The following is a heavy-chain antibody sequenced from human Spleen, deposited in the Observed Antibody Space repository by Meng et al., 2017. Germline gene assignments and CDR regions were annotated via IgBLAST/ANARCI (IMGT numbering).Heavy chain of an antibody. V-gene: IGHV3-21*04. J-gene: IGHJ6*02. CDR1: GFTFSSYS. CDR2: ITSSSSYI. Sequence: GGSLRLSCAASGFTFSSYSLNWVRQAPGKGLEWVSSITSSSSYIYYAASVKGRFTISRDNAKNSLYLQMNSLRAEDTALYYCAKDIALSPRQITMVRGQPLALGMDVWGQGTTVTVSS. CDR3: AKDIALSPRQITMVRGQPLALGMDV. D-gene: IGHD3-10*01.